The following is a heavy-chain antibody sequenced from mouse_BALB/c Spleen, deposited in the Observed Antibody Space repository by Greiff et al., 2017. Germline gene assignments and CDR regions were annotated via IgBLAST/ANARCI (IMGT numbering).Heavy chain of an antibody. V-gene: IGHV1-69*01. CDR2: IDTSDSYT. Sequence: VQLQQPGAELVMPGASVKMSCKASGYTFTDYWMHWVKQRPGQGLEWIGAIDTSDSYTSYNQKFKGKATLTVDESSSTAYMQLSSLTSEDSAVYYCAREDHSLDYWGQGTTLTVSS. CDR3: AREDHSLDY. CDR1: GYTFTDYW. J-gene: IGHJ2*01.